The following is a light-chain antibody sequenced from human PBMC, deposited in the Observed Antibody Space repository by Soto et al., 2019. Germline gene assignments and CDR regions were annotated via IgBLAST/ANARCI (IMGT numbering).Light chain of an antibody. J-gene: IGKJ2*01. CDR2: AAS. Sequence: EIVLTQSPAILSLSPGERATLSCRASQSVTSAYLAWYQQKLGQPPRLLIYAASSRATGIPDRISGSGSGTDFTLTISRLEPEDFAVYYCQVYGGSSFTFGQGTKLEI. CDR1: QSVTSAY. V-gene: IGKV3-20*01. CDR3: QVYGGSSFT.